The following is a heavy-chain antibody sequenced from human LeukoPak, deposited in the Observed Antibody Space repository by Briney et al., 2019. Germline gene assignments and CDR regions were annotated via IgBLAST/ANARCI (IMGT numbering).Heavy chain of an antibody. V-gene: IGHV3-74*01. Sequence: GGSLRLSCAASGFTFSSYWMHWVRHAPGKGLVWVSRINSDGSSTNYADSVKGRFTISRDNAKNTLYLQMNSLRAEDTAVYYCARENAGDRWFDPWGQGTLVTVSS. J-gene: IGHJ5*02. CDR3: ARENAGDRWFDP. CDR2: INSDGSST. D-gene: IGHD2-21*02. CDR1: GFTFSSYW.